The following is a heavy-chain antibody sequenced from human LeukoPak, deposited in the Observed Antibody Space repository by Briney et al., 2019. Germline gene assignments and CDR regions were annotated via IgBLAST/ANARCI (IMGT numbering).Heavy chain of an antibody. V-gene: IGHV1-69*04. Sequence: SVKVSCKASGGTFSSYAISWVRQAPGQGLEWMGRIIPILGIANYAQKFQGRVTITADKSTSTAYMELSSLRSEDTAVYYCARDPDCSGGSCYSGGLDDTPFDPWGQGTLVTVSS. D-gene: IGHD2-15*01. CDR1: GGTFSSYA. CDR3: ARDPDCSGGSCYSGGLDDTPFDP. CDR2: IIPILGIA. J-gene: IGHJ5*02.